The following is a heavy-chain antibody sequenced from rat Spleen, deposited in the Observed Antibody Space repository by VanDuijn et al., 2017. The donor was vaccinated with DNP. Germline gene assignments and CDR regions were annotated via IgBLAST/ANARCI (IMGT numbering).Heavy chain of an antibody. V-gene: IGHV5S10*01. CDR3: ATASLSY. CDR2: IIYDGTRT. Sequence: EVQLVESGGGLVQPGRSLKLSCAASASSFSDYNMAWVRQGPKKGLEWVATIIYDGTRTYYRDSVKGRYTISRDNAENTLFLQMDSLRSEDTATYYCATASLSYWGRGTLVTVSS. CDR1: ASSFSDYN. J-gene: IGHJ3*01.